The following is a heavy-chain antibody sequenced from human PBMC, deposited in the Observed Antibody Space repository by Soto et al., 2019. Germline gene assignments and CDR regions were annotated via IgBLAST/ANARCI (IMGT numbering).Heavy chain of an antibody. V-gene: IGHV1-18*01. J-gene: IGHJ5*02. CDR1: GYSFTNYG. Sequence: ASVKVSCKAPGYSFTNYGISWVRQAPGQGLEWMGWISGHNGNTNYAQKLQDRVTMTKDASTSTAYMELRSLRSDDTAVYYCARGPRGGYGDYVFDPWGQGTLVTVSS. D-gene: IGHD4-17*01. CDR2: ISGHNGNT. CDR3: ARGPRGGYGDYVFDP.